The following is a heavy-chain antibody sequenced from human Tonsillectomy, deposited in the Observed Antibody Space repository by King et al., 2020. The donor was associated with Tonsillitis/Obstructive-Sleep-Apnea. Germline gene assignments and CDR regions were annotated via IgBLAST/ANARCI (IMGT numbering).Heavy chain of an antibody. CDR1: GGSVSSGNYY. CDR2: THYSGSA. Sequence: QLPESGPGLVKPSETLSLTCTVSGGSVSSGNYYWSWLRQPPGKRLEWIGYTHYSGSANYNPSLKSRVTISLDTSKNQFSLRLTSVTAADTAMYFCAREGRSGLYCSGTICYEGRWFDPWGQGTLVTVSS. V-gene: IGHV4-61*01. CDR3: AREGRSGLYCSGTICYEGRWFDP. D-gene: IGHD2-2*01. J-gene: IGHJ5*02.